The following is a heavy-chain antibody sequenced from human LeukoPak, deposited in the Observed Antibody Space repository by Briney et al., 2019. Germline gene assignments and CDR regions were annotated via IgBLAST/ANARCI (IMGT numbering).Heavy chain of an antibody. D-gene: IGHD4-17*01. J-gene: IGHJ4*02. CDR2: IYYSGST. V-gene: IGHV4-59*01. Sequence: PSETLSLTCTVSGDSISSYYWSWIRQPPGKGLEWIGYIYYSGSTNYNPSLKSRVTISVDTSKNQFSLKLSSVTAADTVVYYCASGAGPSDYWGQGTLVTVSS. CDR1: GDSISSYY. CDR3: ASGAGPSDY.